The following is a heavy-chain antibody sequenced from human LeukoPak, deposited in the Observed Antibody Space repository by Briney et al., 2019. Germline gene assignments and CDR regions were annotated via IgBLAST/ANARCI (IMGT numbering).Heavy chain of an antibody. CDR1: GFPSRNYA. CDR2: ISGGGDST. CDR3: AKGQISMVRGVILDPDY. V-gene: IGHV3-23*01. D-gene: IGHD3-10*01. J-gene: IGHJ4*02. Sequence: GGSLRLSCAASGFPSRNYAMRWVRQAPGKGLEWVSGISGGGDSTYYADSAKGRFTISRDNSKNTLYLQMNSLRVEDTAVYYCAKGQISMVRGVILDPDYWGQGTLVTVSS.